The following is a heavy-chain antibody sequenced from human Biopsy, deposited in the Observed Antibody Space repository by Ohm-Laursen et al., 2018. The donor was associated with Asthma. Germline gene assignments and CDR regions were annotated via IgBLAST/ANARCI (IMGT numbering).Heavy chain of an antibody. J-gene: IGHJ6*02. Sequence: SETLSLTWSLSSGSGGYMRSGNYYWGWIRQPPGKGLEWIGSVYYSGTTYYNPSLESRVPVSADTSKNQFSLKLTSVTAADTAVYYCVRGSSSWHHGPFHYYYGLDVWGQGTTATVSS. V-gene: IGHV4-39*01. CDR1: SGSGGYMRSGNYY. CDR2: VYYSGTT. D-gene: IGHD6-13*01. CDR3: VRGSSSWHHGPFHYYYGLDV.